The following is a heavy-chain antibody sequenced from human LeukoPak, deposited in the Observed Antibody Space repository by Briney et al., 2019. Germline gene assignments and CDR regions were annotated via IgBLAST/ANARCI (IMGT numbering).Heavy chain of an antibody. CDR3: ARPYSSSWYGLYYYYGMDV. CDR2: INPSGGST. CDR1: GHTFTSYY. D-gene: IGHD6-13*01. Sequence: GASVKVSCKASGHTFTSYYMHWVRQAPGQGLEWMGIINPSGGSTSYAQKFQGRVTMTRDTSTSTVYMELSSLRSEDTAVYYCARPYSSSWYGLYYYYGMDVWGQGTTVTVSS. V-gene: IGHV1-46*01. J-gene: IGHJ6*02.